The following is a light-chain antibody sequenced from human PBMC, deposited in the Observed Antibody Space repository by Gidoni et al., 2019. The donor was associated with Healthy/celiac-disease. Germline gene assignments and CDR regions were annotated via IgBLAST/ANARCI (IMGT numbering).Light chain of an antibody. CDR2: DAS. J-gene: IGKJ3*01. Sequence: PATLSFSPGERATLSCRASQSVSSYLAWYQQKPGQAPRLLIYDASNRATGIPARFSGSGSGTDFTLTISSLEPEDFAVYYCQQRSNWPLTFGPGTKVDIK. CDR3: QQRSNWPLT. V-gene: IGKV3-11*01. CDR1: QSVSSY.